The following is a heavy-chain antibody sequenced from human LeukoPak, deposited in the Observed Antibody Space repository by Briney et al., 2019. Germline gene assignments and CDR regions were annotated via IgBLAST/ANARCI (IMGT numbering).Heavy chain of an antibody. J-gene: IGHJ6*02. CDR3: ARSLELIAAAGTDYYYGMDV. CDR1: GGSISTYY. CDR2: IYYSGAT. D-gene: IGHD6-13*01. Sequence: SETLSLTCTVSGGSISTYYWNWIRQPPGKGLEWFGYIYYSGATNYNPSLKGRVTISVDTSKNQFSLKLSSVTAADTAVYYCARSLELIAAAGTDYYYGMDVWGQGTTVTVSS. V-gene: IGHV4-59*08.